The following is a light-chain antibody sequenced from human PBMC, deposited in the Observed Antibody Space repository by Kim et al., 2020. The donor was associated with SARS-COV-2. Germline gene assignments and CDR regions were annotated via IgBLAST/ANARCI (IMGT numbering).Light chain of an antibody. V-gene: IGKV1-5*01. J-gene: IGKJ4*01. CDR2: DAS. CDR1: QSISSW. CDR3: QQYNSYPLT. Sequence: APEGDIGTSTRRASQSISSWLAWYQQKPGKAPKLLTYDASSLESGVPSRFSGSGSGTEFALTISSLQPDDFATYYCQQYNSYPLTFGGGTKVDIK.